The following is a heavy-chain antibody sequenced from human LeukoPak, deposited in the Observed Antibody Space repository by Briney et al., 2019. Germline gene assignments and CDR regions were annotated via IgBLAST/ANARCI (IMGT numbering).Heavy chain of an antibody. Sequence: GGSLRLSCAASGFTFTSYAMSWVRQAPGKGLEWVSAISGSGDSTYYADCVKGRFTISRDNSKNTLHLQMNSLRAEDTAVYFCAKAAAPGVVIRWFDPWGQGTLVSVSS. D-gene: IGHD2/OR15-2a*01. CDR3: AKAAAPGVVIRWFDP. J-gene: IGHJ5*02. CDR2: ISGSGDST. V-gene: IGHV3-23*01. CDR1: GFTFTSYA.